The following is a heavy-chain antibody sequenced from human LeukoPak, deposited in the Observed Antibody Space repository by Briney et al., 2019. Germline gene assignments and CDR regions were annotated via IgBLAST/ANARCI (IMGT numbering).Heavy chain of an antibody. Sequence: GGSLRLSCAASGFTFSSYSMNWVRQAPGKGLEWVSSISSSSSYIYYADSVKGRFTISRGNAKNSLYLQMNSLRAEDTAVYYCARDRTATYYYDSSGYQFDYWGQGTLVTVSS. CDR1: GFTFSSYS. CDR3: ARDRTATYYYDSSGYQFDY. D-gene: IGHD3-22*01. V-gene: IGHV3-21*01. J-gene: IGHJ4*02. CDR2: ISSSSSYI.